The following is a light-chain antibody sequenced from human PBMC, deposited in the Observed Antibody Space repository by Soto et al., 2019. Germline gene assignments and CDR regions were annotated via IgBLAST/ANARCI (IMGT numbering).Light chain of an antibody. Sequence: TQSPGTLSVSPGDRVTITCRASQTISSWLAWYQQKPGKAPKLLIYGASTLQSGVPSRFSGSGSGTDYTLTISSLQPEDFATYYCQQSYRTPTFGQGTRLEIK. CDR2: GAS. CDR3: QQSYRTPT. J-gene: IGKJ5*01. V-gene: IGKV1-39*01. CDR1: QTISSW.